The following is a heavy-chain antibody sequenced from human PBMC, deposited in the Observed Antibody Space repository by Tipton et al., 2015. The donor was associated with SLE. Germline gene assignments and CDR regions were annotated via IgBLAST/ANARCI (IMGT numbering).Heavy chain of an antibody. CDR1: GGSISSGGYD. CDR2: IDYSGKT. CDR3: ARAPNSLLVMSITFFDV. D-gene: IGHD2/OR15-2a*01. V-gene: IGHV4-31*03. J-gene: IGHJ3*01. Sequence: TLSLTCTVSGGSISSGGYDWTWIRQHPGKGLEWIGYIDYSGKTQHNPSLKSRVRISVDTSKDQFSLDLTSVTAADTAVYYCARAPNSLLVMSITFFDVWGQGIVVAVSS.